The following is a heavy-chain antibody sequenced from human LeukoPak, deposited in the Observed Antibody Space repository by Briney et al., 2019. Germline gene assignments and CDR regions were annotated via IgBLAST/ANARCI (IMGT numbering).Heavy chain of an antibody. D-gene: IGHD1-1*01. CDR3: TRDHRDDWNPGYYFDY. CDR1: GFAFGDFA. V-gene: IGHV3-49*04. Sequence: GRSLRLSCTASGFAFGDFAMNWVRQAPGKGLEWVGFIKTKLYGGTTEYAASVKGRFTISRDDSKAIAYLQMNSLKTEDTAVYYCTRDHRDDWNPGYYFDYWGQGTLVTVSS. J-gene: IGHJ4*02. CDR2: IKTKLYGGTT.